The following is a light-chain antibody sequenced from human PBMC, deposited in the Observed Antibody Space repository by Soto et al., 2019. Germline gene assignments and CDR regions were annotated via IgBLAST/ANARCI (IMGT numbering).Light chain of an antibody. J-gene: IGLJ7*01. CDR3: SSYTSSRAYV. Sequence: QSALTQPASVSGSPGQSITISCTGTSSDVGGYNYVSWYQQQSGKAPKLIIHEVSNRPSGVYNRFSGSKSGNTASLTISGLQAEDEADYYCSSYTSSRAYVFGIGTQLTVL. V-gene: IGLV2-14*01. CDR2: EVS. CDR1: SSDVGGYNY.